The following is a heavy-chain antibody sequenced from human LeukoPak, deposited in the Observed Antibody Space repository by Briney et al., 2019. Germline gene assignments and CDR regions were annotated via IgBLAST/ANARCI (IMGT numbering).Heavy chain of an antibody. Sequence: ASMTVSFKASGYTFTDYYMHWVRQAPGQGLEWMGWINPNSGDTKYAQKFQGWVTITRDTSISTAYMELSRLTSDDTAVYYCASDRSYNKGPLDYWGQGTLVTVSS. J-gene: IGHJ4*02. CDR1: GYTFTDYY. CDR2: INPNSGDT. CDR3: ASDRSYNKGPLDY. D-gene: IGHD1-14*01. V-gene: IGHV1-2*04.